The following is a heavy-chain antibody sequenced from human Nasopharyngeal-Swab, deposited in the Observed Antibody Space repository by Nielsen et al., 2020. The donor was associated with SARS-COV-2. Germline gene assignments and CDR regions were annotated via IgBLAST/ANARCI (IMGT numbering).Heavy chain of an antibody. CDR3: ARGATYCYAGRCHDY. Sequence: LRLSCAVSGGSINNNAYSWTWIRQPPGKGLESIGYIYSSGSTSYNPSLKSRVAMSIDRSKNHFSLWLTSVTAADTAVYYCARGATYCYAGRCHDYWGQGTLVTVSS. J-gene: IGHJ4*02. D-gene: IGHD3-16*01. CDR2: IYSSGST. CDR1: GGSINNNAYS. V-gene: IGHV4-30-2*01.